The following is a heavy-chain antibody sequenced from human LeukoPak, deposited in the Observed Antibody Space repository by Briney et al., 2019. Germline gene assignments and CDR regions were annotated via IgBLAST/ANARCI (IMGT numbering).Heavy chain of an antibody. CDR1: GYPFTSYY. V-gene: IGHV1-46*01. CDR3: ARDGVIGHYYSDY. J-gene: IGHJ4*02. CDR2: INPSGGST. Sequence: ASVKVSCKASGYPFTSYYLHWVRQAPGQGLEWMGVINPSGGSTGNAQKFQGRVTMTRDTSTSTVYMELSSLRSEDTAVYYCARDGVIGHYYSDYWGQGTLVTVSS. D-gene: IGHD2-21*02.